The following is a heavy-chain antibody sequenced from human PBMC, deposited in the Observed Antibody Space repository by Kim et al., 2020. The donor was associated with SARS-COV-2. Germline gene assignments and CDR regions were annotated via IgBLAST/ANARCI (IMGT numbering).Heavy chain of an antibody. D-gene: IGHD2-2*01. Sequence: SETLSLTCTVSGGSISSGGYYWSWIRQHPGKGLEWIGYIYYSGSTYYNPSLKSRVTISVDTSKNQFSLKLSSVTAADTAVYYCARASSTSWIECTNFDYWGQGTLVTVSS. J-gene: IGHJ4*02. CDR1: GGSISSGGYY. CDR3: ARASSTSWIECTNFDY. CDR2: IYYSGST. V-gene: IGHV4-31*03.